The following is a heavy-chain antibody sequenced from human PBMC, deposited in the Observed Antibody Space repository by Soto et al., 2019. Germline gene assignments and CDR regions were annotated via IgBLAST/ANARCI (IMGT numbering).Heavy chain of an antibody. J-gene: IGHJ6*02. D-gene: IGHD1-1*01. CDR3: ARDGENDLSGNYYYGMDV. Sequence: ASVKVSCKASGYTFTSYGISWVRQAPGQGLEWMGWTSAYNGNTNYAQKLQGRVTMTTDTSTSTAYMELRSLRSDDTAVYYCARDGENDLSGNYYYGMDVWGQGTTVTVSS. CDR1: GYTFTSYG. V-gene: IGHV1-18*01. CDR2: TSAYNGNT.